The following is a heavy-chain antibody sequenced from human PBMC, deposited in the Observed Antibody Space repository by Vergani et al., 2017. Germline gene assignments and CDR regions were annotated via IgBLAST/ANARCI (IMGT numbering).Heavy chain of an antibody. D-gene: IGHD4-11*01. CDR3: ARVNTETDGHLYYYYYMDV. CDR2: IDHTGRP. J-gene: IGHJ6*03. CDR1: GGSFTSYH. Sequence: QVQLQQWGGGLLKPSETLSLTCVVNGGSFTSYHWTWIRQSPGEGLEWVGDIDHTGRPDYNPSLKSRLTMSIDNSRNQVSLTLNSVTATDTAIYFCARVNTETDGHLYYYYYMDVWGQGTVVTVS. V-gene: IGHV4-34*01.